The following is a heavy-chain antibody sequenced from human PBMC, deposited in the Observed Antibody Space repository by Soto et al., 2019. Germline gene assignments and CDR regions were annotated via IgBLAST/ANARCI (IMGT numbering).Heavy chain of an antibody. Sequence: GGSLRLSCAASGFTFSSYGMHWVRQAPGKGLEWVAVISYDGSNKYYADSVKGRFTISRDNSKNTLYLQMNSLRAEDTAVYYCAKDHPNYSGIEYWGQGTLVTVSS. CDR3: AKDHPNYSGIEY. J-gene: IGHJ4*02. CDR2: ISYDGSNK. V-gene: IGHV3-30*18. D-gene: IGHD1-26*01. CDR1: GFTFSSYG.